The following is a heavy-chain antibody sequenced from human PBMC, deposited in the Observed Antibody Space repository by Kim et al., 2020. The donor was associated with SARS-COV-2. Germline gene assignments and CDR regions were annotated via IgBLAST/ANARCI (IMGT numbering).Heavy chain of an antibody. CDR3: AKDPRILGS. CDR2: GST. Sequence: GSTYYADSVKGRFTISRDNSKNTLYLQMNSLRAEDTAVYYCAKDPRILGSWGQGTLVTVSS. V-gene: IGHV3-23*01. D-gene: IGHD2-15*01. J-gene: IGHJ4*02.